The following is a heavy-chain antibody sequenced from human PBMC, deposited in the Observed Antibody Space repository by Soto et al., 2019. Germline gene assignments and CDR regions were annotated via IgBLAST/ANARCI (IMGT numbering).Heavy chain of an antibody. CDR3: ARIFGYRYGYWFGNYFYYYVYL. Sequence: AESLPSTCTVSGGSISSSSYYWGWIRQPPGKGLEWISGFHTSQSTYYAATLKRRVTISVDTSKSQFFLNLCSVSAADTGVYDFARIFGYRYGYWFGNYFYYYVYLRGKGTASNVSS. CDR2: FHTSQST. CDR1: GGSISSSSYY. J-gene: IGHJ6*03. V-gene: IGHV4-39*01. D-gene: IGHD5-18*01.